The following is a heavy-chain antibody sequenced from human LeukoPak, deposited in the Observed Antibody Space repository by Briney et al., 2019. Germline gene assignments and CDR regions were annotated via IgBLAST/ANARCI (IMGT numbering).Heavy chain of an antibody. CDR3: ARDESADPRNAFDI. CDR1: GYTFTDYH. CDR2: LNPNTGGT. V-gene: IGHV1-2*02. Sequence: ASVTVSCKASGYTFTDYHIHWVRQAPGQGLEWMGWLNPNTGGTNYAQSFQGSVSLTRDTSISTAYIELSRLTSDDTATYFCARDESADPRNAFDIWGQGTVVTVSS. J-gene: IGHJ3*02.